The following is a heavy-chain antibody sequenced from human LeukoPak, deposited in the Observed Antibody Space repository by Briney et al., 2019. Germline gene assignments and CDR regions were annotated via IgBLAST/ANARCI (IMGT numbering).Heavy chain of an antibody. Sequence: PGGSLRLSCAASGFTFDDYAMSWVRQAPGKGLEWVSRINWNGGSTSYADSVKGRFTISRDNAKNSLYLQMNSLRAEDTALYYCARVDPGDTLTGKFDLWGQGVLVIVSS. CDR1: GFTFDDYA. CDR2: INWNGGST. V-gene: IGHV3-20*04. D-gene: IGHD3-9*01. J-gene: IGHJ4*02. CDR3: ARVDPGDTLTGKFDL.